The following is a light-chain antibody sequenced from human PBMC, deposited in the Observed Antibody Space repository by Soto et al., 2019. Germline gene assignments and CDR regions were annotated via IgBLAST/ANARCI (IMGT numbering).Light chain of an antibody. CDR1: QSVLYSSNNETN. V-gene: IGKV4-1*01. J-gene: IGKJ4*01. CDR3: QQFYSTPLT. CDR2: WAS. Sequence: DIVMTQSPDSLAVSLGERATINCKSSQSVLYSSNNETNLAWFQQKPGQPPKLLIYWASTREAGVPDRFSGSGSGTDFTLTISSLQAEDVAIYYCQQFYSTPLTFGGGTKVEIK.